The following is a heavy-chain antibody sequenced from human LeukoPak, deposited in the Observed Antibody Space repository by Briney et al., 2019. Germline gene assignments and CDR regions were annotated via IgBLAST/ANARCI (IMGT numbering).Heavy chain of an antibody. V-gene: IGHV4-59*01. D-gene: IGHD3-22*01. J-gene: IGHJ4*02. Sequence: PSETLSLTCTVSGGSISSYYWSWIRQPPGKGLEWIGYIYYSGSTNYNPSLKSRVTISVDTSKNQFSLRLSSVTAADTAVYYCARGSGYYDSSGYPFDYWGQGTLATVSS. CDR1: GGSISSYY. CDR2: IYYSGST. CDR3: ARGSGYYDSSGYPFDY.